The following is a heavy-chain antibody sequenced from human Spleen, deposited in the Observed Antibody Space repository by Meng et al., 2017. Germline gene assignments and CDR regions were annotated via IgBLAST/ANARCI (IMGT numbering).Heavy chain of an antibody. CDR3: ARGVEQQDDAYGATGFAP. Sequence: GESLKISCAASGFTFSDYYMSWIRQAPGKGLEWVSYISSSGSTIYYADSVKGRFTISRDNAKNSLSLQMNSLRAEDTAVYYCARGVEQQDDAYGATGFAPWGQGTLVTVSS. J-gene: IGHJ5*02. CDR1: GFTFSDYY. CDR2: ISSSGSTI. D-gene: IGHD6-13*01. V-gene: IGHV3-11*04.